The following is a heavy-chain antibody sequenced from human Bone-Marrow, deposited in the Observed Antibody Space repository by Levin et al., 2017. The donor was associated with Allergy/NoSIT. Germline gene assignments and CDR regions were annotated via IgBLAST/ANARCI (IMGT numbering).Heavy chain of an antibody. CDR1: GYSISSGYY. V-gene: IGHV4-38-2*01. Sequence: SETLSLTCAVSGYSISSGYYWGWIRQPPGKGLEWIGSIYHSGSTYYNPSLKSRVTISVDTSKNQFSLKLSSVTAADTAVYYCARRTTIHNWFDPWGQGTLVTVSS. J-gene: IGHJ5*02. CDR3: ARRTTIHNWFDP. D-gene: IGHD1-7*01. CDR2: IYHSGST.